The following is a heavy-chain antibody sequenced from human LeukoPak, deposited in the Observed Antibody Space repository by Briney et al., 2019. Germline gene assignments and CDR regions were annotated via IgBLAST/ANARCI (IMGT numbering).Heavy chain of an antibody. Sequence: PSETLSLTCTVSGYSISSGYYWCWIRQPPGKGLECIWSINHSRSTYYNPSLKGRVTISVDTSTNQFSLKLSSVTAADTAVYYCARGGSITMVHFDYGGQGNLVTVSS. D-gene: IGHD3-10*01. V-gene: IGHV4-38-2*02. J-gene: IGHJ4*02. CDR1: GYSISSGYY. CDR3: ARGGSITMVHFDY. CDR2: INHSRST.